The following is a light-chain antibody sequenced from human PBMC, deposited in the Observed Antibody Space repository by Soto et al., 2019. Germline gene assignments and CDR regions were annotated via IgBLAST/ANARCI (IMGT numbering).Light chain of an antibody. CDR2: GAS. Sequence: ENVLTQSPGTLSLSPVEIATLSFMASQTVYNGFLAWYQQRPGQTPSLLIYGASTRATGIPDRFSGSGSGTHFTLTISRLEPGDFAVYYCQHFGGTTFTFGQGTKVDIK. CDR3: QHFGGTTFT. CDR1: QTVYNGF. J-gene: IGKJ1*01. V-gene: IGKV3-20*01.